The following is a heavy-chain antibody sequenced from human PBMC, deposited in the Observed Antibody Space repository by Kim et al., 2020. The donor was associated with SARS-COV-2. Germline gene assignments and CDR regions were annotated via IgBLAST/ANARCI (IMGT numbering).Heavy chain of an antibody. D-gene: IGHD3-10*01. CDR3: AKAEAGGFGELAQFDP. CDR1: GFTFSSYA. V-gene: IGHV3-23*01. Sequence: GGSLRLSCAASGFTFSSYAMSWVRQAPGKGLEWVSAISGSGGSTYYADSVKGRFTISRDNSKNTLYLQMNSLRAEDTAVYYCAKAEAGGFGELAQFDPWGQGTLVTVSS. CDR2: ISGSGGST. J-gene: IGHJ5*02.